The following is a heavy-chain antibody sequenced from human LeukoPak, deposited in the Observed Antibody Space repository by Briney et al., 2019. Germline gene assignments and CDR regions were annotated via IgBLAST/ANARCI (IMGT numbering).Heavy chain of an antibody. Sequence: PSETLSLTCTVSGGSISNYYWSWIRQPPGKGLEWIGYIYYSGSTNYNPSLKSRVTISVDTSKNQFSLKLSSVTAADTAVYYCAREIVVPAADYYYYYGMDVWGQGTTVTVSS. CDR2: IYYSGST. CDR1: GGSISNYY. CDR3: AREIVVPAADYYYYYGMDV. D-gene: IGHD2-2*01. J-gene: IGHJ6*02. V-gene: IGHV4-59*01.